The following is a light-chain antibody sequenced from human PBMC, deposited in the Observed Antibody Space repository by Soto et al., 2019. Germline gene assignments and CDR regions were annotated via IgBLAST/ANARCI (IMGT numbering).Light chain of an antibody. CDR3: CSYTSDLTPYV. Sequence: QSVLTQPPSASGSPGQSVAISCTGTSSDVGGYNYVSWYQQHPGKAPKLMIYEVNKRPSGVPDRFSGSKSGNTASLTVSGLQAEDEADYYCCSYTSDLTPYVFGTGTKVTVL. CDR1: SSDVGGYNY. V-gene: IGLV2-8*01. J-gene: IGLJ1*01. CDR2: EVN.